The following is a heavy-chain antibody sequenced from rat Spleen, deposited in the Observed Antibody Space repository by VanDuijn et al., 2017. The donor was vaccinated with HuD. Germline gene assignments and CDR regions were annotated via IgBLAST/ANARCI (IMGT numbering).Heavy chain of an antibody. V-gene: IGHV5-22*01. Sequence: EVQLVESGGGLVQPGRSLKLSCAASGFTFSDYYMAWVRQAPKKGLEWVASIPYEGSTTYYRDSVKGRFTISRDNATSTLYLQMDSLRSEDTATYYCARHADYSTYILDGWGQGVMVTVSS. CDR2: IPYEGSTT. D-gene: IGHD1-2*01. J-gene: IGHJ2*01. CDR3: ARHADYSTYILDG. CDR1: GFTFSDYY.